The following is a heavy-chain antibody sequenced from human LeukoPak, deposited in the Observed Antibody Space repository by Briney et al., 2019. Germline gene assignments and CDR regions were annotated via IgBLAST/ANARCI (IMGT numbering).Heavy chain of an antibody. CDR2: IKSKTDGGTT. J-gene: IGHJ6*02. Sequence: GGSLRLSCAASGFTFSNAWMSWVRQAPGKGLEWVGRIKSKTDGGTTDYAAPVKGRFTISRDDSKSTPYLQMNSLKTEDTAVYYCTTCGGDCYSAPYYYYYGMDVWGQGTTVTVSS. CDR3: TTCGGDCYSAPYYYYYGMDV. V-gene: IGHV3-15*01. D-gene: IGHD2-21*02. CDR1: GFTFSNAW.